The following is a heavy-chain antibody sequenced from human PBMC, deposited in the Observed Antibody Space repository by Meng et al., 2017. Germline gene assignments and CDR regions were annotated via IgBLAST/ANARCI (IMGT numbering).Heavy chain of an antibody. Sequence: QIQLQQEGPGLVKPSQTLALICAISGDSVSSNRAAWNWIRQSPSRGLEWLGRAYYRSKWYHDYAESVKSRISIDPDTSKNQFSLQLRSVTPEDSAVYYCARGSYSFDSWGQRTLVTVSS. CDR2: AYYRSKWYH. CDR1: GDSVSSNRAA. V-gene: IGHV6-1*01. CDR3: ARGSYSFDS. J-gene: IGHJ4*02. D-gene: IGHD1-26*01.